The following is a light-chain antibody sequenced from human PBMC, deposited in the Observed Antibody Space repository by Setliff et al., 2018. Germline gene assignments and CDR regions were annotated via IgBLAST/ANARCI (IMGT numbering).Light chain of an antibody. CDR1: SSDVGGYNY. Sequence: QSVLTQPRSVSGSPGQSVTISCTGTSSDVGGYNYVSWYQQHPGKAPELMIYDVSKRPSGVSNRFSGSKSGNTASLTISGLQAEDETDYYCSSYTSSSASYVFGTGTKVTVL. J-gene: IGLJ1*01. CDR2: DVS. V-gene: IGLV2-11*01. CDR3: SSYTSSSASYV.